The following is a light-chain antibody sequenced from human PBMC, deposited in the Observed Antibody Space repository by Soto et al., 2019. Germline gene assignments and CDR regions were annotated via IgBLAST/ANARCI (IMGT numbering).Light chain of an antibody. J-gene: IGLJ2*01. CDR1: SGHSSYA. Sequence: QLVLPQSPSASASLGASVKLTCTLSSGHSSYAIAWHQQQPEKGPRYLMKLYSDGSHSKGDGIPDRFSGSSSGAERYLTISSLQSEDEADYYCQTWGTGIVVFGGGTKLTVL. CDR3: QTWGTGIVV. CDR2: LYSDGSH. V-gene: IGLV4-69*01.